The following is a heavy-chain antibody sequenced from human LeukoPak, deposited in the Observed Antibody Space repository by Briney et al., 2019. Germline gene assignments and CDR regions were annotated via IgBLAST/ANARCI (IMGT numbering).Heavy chain of an antibody. J-gene: IGHJ3*02. CDR1: GGSISSSNW. CDR2: IYHSGST. D-gene: IGHD5-12*01. Sequence: SETLSLTCAVSGGSISSSNWWSWVRQPPGKGLEWIGEIYHSGSTNYNPSLKSRVTISVDKSKNQFSLKLSSVTAADTAVYYCARDRTIRGYTFDMWGQGTMVTVSS. V-gene: IGHV4-4*02. CDR3: ARDRTIRGYTFDM.